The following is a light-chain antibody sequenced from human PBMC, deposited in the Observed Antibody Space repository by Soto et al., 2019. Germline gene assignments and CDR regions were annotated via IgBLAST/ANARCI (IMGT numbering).Light chain of an antibody. CDR1: SSNIGSNT. CDR2: TNN. J-gene: IGLJ2*01. CDR3: AAWDNSLNGVV. V-gene: IGLV1-44*01. Sequence: QSVLTQPTSASGTPGQRVTISCDGISSNIGSNTVNWYRQLPGTAPKLRIYTNNQRPSGVPDRFSGSKSGTSASLAISGLQSDDEADYYCAAWDNSLNGVVFGGGTKVTVL.